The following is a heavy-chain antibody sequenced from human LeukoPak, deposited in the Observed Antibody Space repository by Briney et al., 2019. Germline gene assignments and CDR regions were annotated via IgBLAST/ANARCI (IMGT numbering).Heavy chain of an antibody. CDR3: ARARRWRIYCTNGVCYEGAFDY. D-gene: IGHD2-8*01. Sequence: SETVSLTCAGCGGSFSGYYWSWIRQPPGRGLEGMGEVNHSGSTNYNASLKSRVTISVDTSKNQFSLQLSSVTAADTAVYYCARARRWRIYCTNGVCYEGAFDYWGQGTLVTVSS. J-gene: IGHJ4*02. CDR1: GGSFSGYY. V-gene: IGHV4-34*01. CDR2: VNHSGST.